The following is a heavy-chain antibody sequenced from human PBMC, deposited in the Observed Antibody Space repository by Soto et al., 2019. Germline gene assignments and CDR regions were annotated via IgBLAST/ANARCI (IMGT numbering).Heavy chain of an antibody. Sequence: PSETLSLTCAVSGGSISSSNWWSWVRQPPGKGLEWIGEIYHSGSTNYKPSLKSRVTISVDKSKNQFSLKLSSVTAADTAVYYCAREETTVTTSGLETFDYWGQGTLVTVSS. D-gene: IGHD4-17*01. CDR3: AREETTVTTSGLETFDY. CDR2: IYHSGST. J-gene: IGHJ4*02. V-gene: IGHV4-4*02. CDR1: GGSISSSNW.